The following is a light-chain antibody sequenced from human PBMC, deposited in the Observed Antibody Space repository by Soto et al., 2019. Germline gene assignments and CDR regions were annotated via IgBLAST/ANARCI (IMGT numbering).Light chain of an antibody. CDR2: GAS. CDR3: QQYGSTRWT. V-gene: IGKV3-15*01. CDR1: QSVNSN. J-gene: IGKJ1*01. Sequence: EIVMTQSPASLSVSPGERATLSCRASQSVNSNLAWYQQKPGQAPRLLIYGASTRATGIPGRFRGSGSGTDFTLTITSLQSEDFAVYYCQQYGSTRWTFGQGTKVEIK.